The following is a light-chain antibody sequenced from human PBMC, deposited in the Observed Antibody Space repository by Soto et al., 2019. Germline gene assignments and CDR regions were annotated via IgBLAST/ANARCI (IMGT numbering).Light chain of an antibody. CDR3: HQRQSWPRT. J-gene: IGKJ1*01. Sequence: EDVVSQSPGTLSLSQGERATLSCRASQSVSSSFLAWYQQKPGQAPRLLIYQTSLRAAGIPARFSASGSGTDFTLTISDVQPEDFALYYCHQRQSWPRTFGQGTKVDIK. V-gene: IGKV3D-20*02. CDR1: QSVSSSF. CDR2: QTS.